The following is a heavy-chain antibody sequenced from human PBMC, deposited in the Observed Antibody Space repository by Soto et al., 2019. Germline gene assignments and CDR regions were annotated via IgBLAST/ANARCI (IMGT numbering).Heavy chain of an antibody. CDR2: TSDNGGTT. Sequence: GGSLRLSCAASEFTFSNYAMSWVRQAPGKGLEWVSSTSDNGGTTYYADSVKGRFTISRDNSKNTLYLQMNSLRAEDTAVYYWAKDPKQLIVSFDNWGQGTRFTVSS. CDR3: AKDPKQLIVSFDN. V-gene: IGHV3-23*01. J-gene: IGHJ4*02. D-gene: IGHD6-13*01. CDR1: EFTFSNYA.